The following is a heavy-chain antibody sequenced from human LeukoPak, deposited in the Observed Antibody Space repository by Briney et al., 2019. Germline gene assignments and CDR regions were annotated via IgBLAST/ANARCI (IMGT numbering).Heavy chain of an antibody. CDR1: GYTFTIYD. Sequence: ASVTVSCKASGYTFTIYDINWVRQATGQGLEGMGWMNPNSGNTGYAQKFQGRVTITRNTSISTAYMELSSLRSEDTAVYYCARGGDGAEFYYYYYMDVWGKGTTVTVSS. V-gene: IGHV1-8*03. CDR3: ARGGDGAEFYYYYYMDV. CDR2: MNPNSGNT. D-gene: IGHD1-14*01. J-gene: IGHJ6*03.